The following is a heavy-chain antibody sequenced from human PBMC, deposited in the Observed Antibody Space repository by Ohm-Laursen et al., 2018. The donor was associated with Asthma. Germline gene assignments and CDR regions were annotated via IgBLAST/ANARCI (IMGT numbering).Heavy chain of an antibody. D-gene: IGHD3-10*01. V-gene: IGHV3-7*05. Sequence: SLRLSCAASGFTFSNHWMTWVRQAPGRGLEWVANNNQDGSIWGYVDSVKGRFAISRDNAHNSLYLQMNSLRAEDTAFYYCAVSIYAYGEGAYWGQGTLVTVSS. CDR3: AVSIYAYGEGAY. CDR2: NNQDGSIW. CDR1: GFTFSNHW. J-gene: IGHJ4*02.